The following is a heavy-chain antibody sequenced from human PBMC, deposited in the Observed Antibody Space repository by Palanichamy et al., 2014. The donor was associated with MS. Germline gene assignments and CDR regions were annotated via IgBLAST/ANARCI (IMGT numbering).Heavy chain of an antibody. J-gene: IGHJ6*03. CDR3: ARSVVTYYYYYMDV. D-gene: IGHD4-23*01. Sequence: EVQLVESGGGLVQPGGSLRLSCAASGFTVSSNYMSWVRQAPGKGLEWVSVIYSGGSTYYADSVKGRFTISRDNSKNTLYLQMNSLRVEDTAVYYCARSVVTYYYYYMDVWGKGTTVTVSS. V-gene: IGHV3-66*02. CDR2: IYSGGST. CDR1: GFTVSSNY.